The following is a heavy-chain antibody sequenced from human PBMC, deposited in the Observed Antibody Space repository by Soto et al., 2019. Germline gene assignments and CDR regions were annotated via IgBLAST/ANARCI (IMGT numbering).Heavy chain of an antibody. Sequence: QVQLQESGPGLMEPSGTLSLTCTVSSGSISSSNWWSWGRQPPGKGLEWIGAVAQNGYSHPPSSLKSRVTVSIDKSRIQVSLRLTSVTAAHTAVYYCARNRYDGYDFDSWGQGTLVVVSP. J-gene: IGHJ4*02. CDR1: SGSISSSNW. CDR2: VAQNGYS. V-gene: IGHV4-4*02. CDR3: ARNRYDGYDFDS. D-gene: IGHD5-12*01.